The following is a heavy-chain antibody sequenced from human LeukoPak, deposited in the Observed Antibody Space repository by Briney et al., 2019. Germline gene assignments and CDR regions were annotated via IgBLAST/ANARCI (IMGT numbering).Heavy chain of an antibody. CDR3: ARGEDPRDGPDY. CDR2: ISAYNGNT. Sequence: GASVKVSCKASGYTSANYAITWVRQAPGQGLEWMGWISAYNGNTNYAQKLQGRVTMTTDTSTSTAYMELRSLRSDDTAVYYCARGEDPRDGPDYWGQGTLVTVSS. D-gene: IGHD5-24*01. J-gene: IGHJ4*02. CDR1: GYTSANYA. V-gene: IGHV1-18*01.